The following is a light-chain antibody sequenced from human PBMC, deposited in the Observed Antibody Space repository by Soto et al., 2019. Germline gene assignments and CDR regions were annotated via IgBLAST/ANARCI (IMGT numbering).Light chain of an antibody. V-gene: IGKV4-1*01. CDR3: HQYYSTPPYT. Sequence: DIVMTQSPDSLAVSLGERATINCKSSQSVFYSSNNKHYLAWYQQKPGQPPKLLIYWASTRESGVPDRFSVSGSGTDFTRTISSLQAEDVAVYYWHQYYSTPPYTVGQGTNLEIK. CDR2: WAS. J-gene: IGKJ2*01. CDR1: QSVFYSSNNKHY.